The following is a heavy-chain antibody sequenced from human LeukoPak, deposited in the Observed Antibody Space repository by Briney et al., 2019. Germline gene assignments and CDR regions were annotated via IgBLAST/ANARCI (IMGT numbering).Heavy chain of an antibody. D-gene: IGHD4-17*01. J-gene: IGHJ6*02. V-gene: IGHV3-48*02. CDR3: ARDRIYGDYVSTLNYYYYGMDV. CDR2: ISSSSSTI. Sequence: PGGSLRLSCATSGFTFSSYSMNWVRQAPGKGLEWVSYISSSSSTIYYADSVKGRFTISRDNAKNSLYLQMNSLRDEDTAVYYCARDRIYGDYVSTLNYYYYGMDVWGQGTTVTVSS. CDR1: GFTFSSYS.